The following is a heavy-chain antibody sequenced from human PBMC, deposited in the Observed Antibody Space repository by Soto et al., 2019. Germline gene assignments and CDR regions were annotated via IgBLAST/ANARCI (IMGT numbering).Heavy chain of an antibody. D-gene: IGHD4-17*01. Sequence: QITLKESGPTLVKPTQTLTLTCTFSGFSLTTQGVHVGWIRQPPGKALEWLALIYWDDNEVYRPSLKNRLTITKDTSKSQVVLTLATVDPVDTATYYCVYRDFGDYFFQCWGQGILVNVSS. CDR1: GFSLTTQGVH. J-gene: IGHJ4*02. V-gene: IGHV2-5*02. CDR2: IYWDDNE. CDR3: VYRDFGDYFFQC.